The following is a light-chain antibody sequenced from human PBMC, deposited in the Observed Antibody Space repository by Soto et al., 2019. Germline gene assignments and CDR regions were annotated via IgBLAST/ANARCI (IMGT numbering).Light chain of an antibody. CDR2: GNS. J-gene: IGLJ3*02. CDR1: SSNIGADYD. V-gene: IGLV1-40*01. CDR3: ASYDSSLSGWV. Sequence: QSVLTQPPSVSGAPGQRVTISCTGSSSNIGADYDVHWYQQLPGTAPKLLIYGNSNRPAGVPDRFSGSKSGTSASLAITGLQAEDEADYYCASYDSSLSGWVFGGGTKLTVL.